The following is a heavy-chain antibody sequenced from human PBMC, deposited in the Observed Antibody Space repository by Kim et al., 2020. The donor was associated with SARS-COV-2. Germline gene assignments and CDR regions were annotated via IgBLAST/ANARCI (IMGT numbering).Heavy chain of an antibody. J-gene: IGHJ4*02. CDR1: GGSISSGGYY. D-gene: IGHD3-22*01. CDR2: IYYSGST. Sequence: SETLSLTCTVSGGSISSGGYYWSWIRQHPGKGLEWIGYIYYSGSTYYNPSLKSRVTISVDTSKNQFSLKLSSVTAADTAVYYCARGNDYYDSSGYYHFDYWGQGTLVTVSS. CDR3: ARGNDYYDSSGYYHFDY. V-gene: IGHV4-31*03.